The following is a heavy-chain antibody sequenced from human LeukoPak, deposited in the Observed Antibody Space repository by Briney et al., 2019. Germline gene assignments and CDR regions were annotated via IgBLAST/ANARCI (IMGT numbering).Heavy chain of an antibody. V-gene: IGHV1-2*04. CDR2: IIPNTGGT. Sequence: ASVKVSCKASGYTITDYYLHWVRQSPGQGLEWMGWIIPNTGGTNYAQKFQDWVTMSSYTSISTAYMELHSLRSEDTAVYYCARGYSPYLKTTGNDYWGQGTLVTVSS. CDR1: GYTITDYY. D-gene: IGHD1-1*01. J-gene: IGHJ4*02. CDR3: ARGYSPYLKTTGNDY.